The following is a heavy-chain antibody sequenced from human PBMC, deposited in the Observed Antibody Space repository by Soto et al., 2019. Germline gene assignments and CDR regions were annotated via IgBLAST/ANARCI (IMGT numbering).Heavy chain of an antibody. CDR2: ISYDGSNK. D-gene: IGHD4-17*01. J-gene: IGHJ4*02. Sequence: QVQLVESGGGVVQPGRSLRLSCAASGFTFSSYGMHWVREAPGKGLEWVAVISYDGSNKYYADSVKGRFTISRDNSKNTLYLQMNSLRAEDTAVYYCAKGPSYGDETIDYWGQGTLVTVSS. CDR3: AKGPSYGDETIDY. CDR1: GFTFSSYG. V-gene: IGHV3-30*18.